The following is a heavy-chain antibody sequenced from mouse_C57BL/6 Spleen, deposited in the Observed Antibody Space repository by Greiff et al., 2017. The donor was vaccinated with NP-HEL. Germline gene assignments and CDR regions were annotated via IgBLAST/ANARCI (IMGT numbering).Heavy chain of an antibody. J-gene: IGHJ3*01. D-gene: IGHD1-1*01. V-gene: IGHV1-42*01. CDR3: ARPLYYGSSYGFAY. CDR2: INPSTGGT. Sequence: VQLQQSGPELVKPGASVKISCKASGYSFTGYYMNWVKQSPEKSLEWIGEINPSTGGTTYNQKFKAKATLTVDKSSSTAYMQLKSLTSEDSAVYYCARPLYYGSSYGFAYWGQGTLVTVSA. CDR1: GYSFTGYY.